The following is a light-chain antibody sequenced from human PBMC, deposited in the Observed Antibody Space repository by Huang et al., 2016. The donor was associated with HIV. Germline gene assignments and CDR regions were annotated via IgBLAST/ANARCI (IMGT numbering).Light chain of an antibody. CDR1: QSVSSN. CDR2: GAS. V-gene: IGKV3-15*01. J-gene: IGKJ2*01. CDR3: QQYNDWYT. Sequence: EIVLTQSPATLSVSPGERATLSCRASQSVSSNLAWFQQKPGQAPRLLIYGASTRATGIPARFSGTRSGTAFTLTISSLQSEDFAVYFCQQYNDWYTFGQGTKLEI.